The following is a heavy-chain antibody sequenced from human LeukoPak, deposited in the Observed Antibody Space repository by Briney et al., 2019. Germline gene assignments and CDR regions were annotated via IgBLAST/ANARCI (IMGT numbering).Heavy chain of an antibody. V-gene: IGHV3-48*01. CDR3: ASLVATICH. Sequence: PGGSLRLSCIASGFTFSRYNMNWVRQAPGKGLEFVSYISSSSDTIYYVDSVKGRFTISRDNSKNTLYLQMNSLRAEDTAVYYCASLVATICHWGQGTLVTVSS. CDR1: GFTFSRYN. D-gene: IGHD5-12*01. CDR2: ISSSSDTI. J-gene: IGHJ4*02.